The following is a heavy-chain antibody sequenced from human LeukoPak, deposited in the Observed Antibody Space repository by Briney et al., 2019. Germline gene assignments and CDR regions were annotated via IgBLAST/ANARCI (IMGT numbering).Heavy chain of an antibody. CDR2: ICYSEST. Sequence: SETLSLTCTVSGGSIISSSYYWVWIRHPPGKGLEGLGCICYSESTNYNPSLKGRVTISVDTSKSQFTLKLSSVTAADTAGYYCARHVRSVSGAAGTRVTGNYFDYWGQGTLVTVSS. V-gene: IGHV4-39*01. CDR3: ARHVRSVSGAAGTRVTGNYFDY. J-gene: IGHJ4*02. CDR1: GGSIISSSYY. D-gene: IGHD6-13*01.